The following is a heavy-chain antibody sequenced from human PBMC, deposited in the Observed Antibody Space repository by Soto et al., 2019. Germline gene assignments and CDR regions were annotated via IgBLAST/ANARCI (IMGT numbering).Heavy chain of an antibody. CDR2: ISYDGSNK. CDR3: AKQNYGADVYYYYYTDV. CDR1: GFTFSSYG. D-gene: IGHD2-21*01. J-gene: IGHJ6*03. V-gene: IGHV3-30*18. Sequence: GGSLRLSCAASGFTFSSYGMHWVRQAPGKGLEWVAVISYDGSNKYYADSVKGRFTISRDNSKNTLYLQMNSLRAEDTAVYYCAKQNYGADVYYYYYTDVWGKGTTVTVSS.